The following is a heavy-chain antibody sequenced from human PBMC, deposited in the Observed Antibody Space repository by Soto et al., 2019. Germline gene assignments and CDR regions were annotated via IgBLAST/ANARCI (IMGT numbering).Heavy chain of an antibody. D-gene: IGHD3-22*01. CDR2: ISYDGSNK. Sequence: GGSLRLSCAASGFTFSSYGMHWVRQAPGKGLEWVAVISYDGSNKYYADSVKGRFTISRDNSKNTLYLQMNSLRAEDTAVYYCVRGYYDSSGHFDYWGQGTLVTVSS. CDR3: VRGYYDSSGHFDY. V-gene: IGHV3-30*03. J-gene: IGHJ4*02. CDR1: GFTFSSYG.